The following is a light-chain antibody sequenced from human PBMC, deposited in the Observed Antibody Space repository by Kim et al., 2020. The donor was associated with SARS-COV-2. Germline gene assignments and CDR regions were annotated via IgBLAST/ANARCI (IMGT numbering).Light chain of an antibody. V-gene: IGKV1-27*01. Sequence: PSVGYRVTIACRASQGINNHLAWYQQKPGKVPNVLIYAVSTLQSGVPSRFSGTGSGTDFTLTINSLQPEDVATYFCQRYNASPRTFGQGTKVDIK. CDR1: QGINNH. CDR2: AVS. CDR3: QRYNASPRT. J-gene: IGKJ1*01.